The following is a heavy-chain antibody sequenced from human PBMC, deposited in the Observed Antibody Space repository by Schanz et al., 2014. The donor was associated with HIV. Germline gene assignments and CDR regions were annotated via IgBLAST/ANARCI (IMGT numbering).Heavy chain of an antibody. CDR1: GYTFISYG. D-gene: IGHD1-26*01. CDR2: ISAYNGNT. CDR3: ARDRPVIVGATRADGGTDFDY. V-gene: IGHV1-18*01. Sequence: QVQLVQSGTEVKKPGASVKVSCKASGYTFISYGISWVRQAPGQGLEWMRWISAYNGNTNYAQKFQGRLTMTTDTSASTAYMELRSLRSDDTAVYYCARDRPVIVGATRADGGTDFDYWGQGTLVTVSS. J-gene: IGHJ4*02.